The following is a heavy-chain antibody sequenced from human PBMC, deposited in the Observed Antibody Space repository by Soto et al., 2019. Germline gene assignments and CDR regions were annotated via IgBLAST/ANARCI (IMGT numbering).Heavy chain of an antibody. Sequence: GASVKVSCKASGYTFTNYGISWVRQAPGQGLEWVGWISPYNGDTRYAQNVQGRVTLTTDNAKNSLYLQMNSLRAEDTAVYYCATSAGIAVAAHDYWGQGTLVTVSS. CDR3: ATSAGIAVAAHDY. J-gene: IGHJ4*02. V-gene: IGHV1-18*01. CDR1: GYTFTNYG. CDR2: ISPYNGDT. D-gene: IGHD6-19*01.